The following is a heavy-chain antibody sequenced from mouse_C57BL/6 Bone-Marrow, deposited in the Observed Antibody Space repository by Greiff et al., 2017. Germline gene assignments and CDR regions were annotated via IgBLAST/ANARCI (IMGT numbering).Heavy chain of an antibody. Sequence: VQLQQSGPGLVKPSQSLSLTCSVTGYSITSGYYWNWIRQFPGNKLEWMGYISYDGSNNYNPSLKNRISFTRDTSKNQFFLKLNSVTTEDTATYYCAREGYGYDNAYWGQGTLVTVSA. CDR1: GYSITSGYY. J-gene: IGHJ3*01. CDR3: AREGYGYDNAY. V-gene: IGHV3-6*01. D-gene: IGHD2-2*01. CDR2: ISYDGSN.